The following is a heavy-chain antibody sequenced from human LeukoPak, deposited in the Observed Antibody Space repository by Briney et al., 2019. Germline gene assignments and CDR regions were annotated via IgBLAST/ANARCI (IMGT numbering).Heavy chain of an antibody. V-gene: IGHV3-23*01. CDR2: ISGSGGNT. J-gene: IGHJ6*02. D-gene: IGHD5-18*01. CDR3: AKDALFRDTNLYHYAMDV. CDR1: GFTFNNYA. Sequence: SGGSLRLSCAASGFTFNNYAMSWVRQAPGKGLEWVSAISGSGGNTHYADSVMGRFSISRDNSKNTLYLQMNSLRVEDTAVYYCAKDALFRDTNLYHYAMDVWGQGTTVTVSS.